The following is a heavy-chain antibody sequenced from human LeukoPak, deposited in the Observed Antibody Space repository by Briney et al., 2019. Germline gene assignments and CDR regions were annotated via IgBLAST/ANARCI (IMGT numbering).Heavy chain of an antibody. CDR1: GFTFNGYA. V-gene: IGHV3-23*01. D-gene: IGHD2/OR15-2a*01. CDR2: ISGDATNT. Sequence: GGSLRLSCAASGFTFNGYAMSWLRQAPGTGLEWVSAISGDATNTYYAESVKGRFTISKDDLKNTLYLQMNGLRAEDTAIYYCAKRDYDTTTFSPLFQHWGQGALVTVSS. CDR3: AKRDYDTTTFSPLFQH. J-gene: IGHJ1*01.